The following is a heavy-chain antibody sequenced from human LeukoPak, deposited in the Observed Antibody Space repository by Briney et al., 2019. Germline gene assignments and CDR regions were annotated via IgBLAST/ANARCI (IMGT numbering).Heavy chain of an antibody. Sequence: SETLSLTCTVPGGSISSYYWSWLRQPPGKGLEWIGYIYYSGSTNYNPSLKSRVTISVDTSKNQFSLKLSSVTAGDTAVYYCARDRGDYLDYYYGMDVWGKGTTVTVSS. CDR2: IYYSGST. V-gene: IGHV4-59*01. D-gene: IGHD3-10*01. CDR3: ARDRGDYLDYYYGMDV. J-gene: IGHJ6*04. CDR1: GGSISSYY.